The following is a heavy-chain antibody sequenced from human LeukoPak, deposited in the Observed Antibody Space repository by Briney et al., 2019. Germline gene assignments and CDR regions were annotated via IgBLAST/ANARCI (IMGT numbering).Heavy chain of an antibody. Sequence: ASVKVSCKASGYTFTSYYMHWVRQAPGQGLEWMGIINPSGGSTSYAQKFQGRVTMTRDTSTSTVYMELSSLRAEDTAVYYCARVPTPGTQFDYWGQGTLVTVSS. CDR1: GYTFTSYY. V-gene: IGHV1-46*01. D-gene: IGHD4/OR15-4a*01. CDR2: INPSGGST. CDR3: ARVPTPGTQFDY. J-gene: IGHJ4*02.